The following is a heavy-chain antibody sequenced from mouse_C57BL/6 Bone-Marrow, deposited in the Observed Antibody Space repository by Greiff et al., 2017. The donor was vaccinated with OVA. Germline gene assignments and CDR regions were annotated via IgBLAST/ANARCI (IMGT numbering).Heavy chain of an antibody. D-gene: IGHD2-4*01. CDR1: GYAFSSSW. CDR3: AKFDCGWYFDV. J-gene: IGHJ1*03. CDR2: IYPGDGDT. Sequence: QVQLKESGPELVKPGASVKISCKASGYAFSSSWMNWVKQRPGQGLEWIGRIYPGDGDTNYNGKFKGKATLTAAKSSSTAYMQLSSLTSVDSAVYVWAKFDCGWYFDVWGTGTTVTVSS. V-gene: IGHV1-82*01.